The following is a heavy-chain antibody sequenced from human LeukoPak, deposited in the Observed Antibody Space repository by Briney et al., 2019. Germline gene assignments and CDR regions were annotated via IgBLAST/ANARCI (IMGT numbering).Heavy chain of an antibody. CDR1: GFTFSSFS. Sequence: GGSLRLSCVASGFTFSSFSMDWVRPAPGKGLEWVSSISSSSGYIYYADSVKGRFTISRDNAKNSLYLQMNSLRAEDTAVYYCARARGAVAASDAFDIWGQGTMVTVSS. CDR2: ISSSSGYI. J-gene: IGHJ3*02. D-gene: IGHD6-19*01. CDR3: ARARGAVAASDAFDI. V-gene: IGHV3-21*01.